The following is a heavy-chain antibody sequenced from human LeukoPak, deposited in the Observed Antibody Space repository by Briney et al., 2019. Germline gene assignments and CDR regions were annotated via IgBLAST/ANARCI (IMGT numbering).Heavy chain of an antibody. Sequence: PSETLSLTCTVSGGSISSGSYYWSWIRQPPGKGLEWIGYIYYSGSTNYNPSLKSRVTISVDTSKNQFSLKLSSVTAADTAVYYCARDMPQGLDYWGQGTLVTVSS. D-gene: IGHD2-2*01. CDR1: GGSISSGSYY. J-gene: IGHJ4*02. CDR2: IYYSGST. V-gene: IGHV4-61*01. CDR3: ARDMPQGLDY.